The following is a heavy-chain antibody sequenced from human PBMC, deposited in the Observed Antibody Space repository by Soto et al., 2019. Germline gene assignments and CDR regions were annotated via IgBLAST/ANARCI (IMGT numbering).Heavy chain of an antibody. Sequence: PSATLSLTCTVSGGYVSSYYWSWIRQPPGKGLEWIGYSGSTNYNPSLKSRVTISVDTSKNQFSLNLSSVTAADSAVYYCARLSAGWLDPWGQGTLVTVSS. CDR3: ARLSAGWLDP. CDR2: SGST. CDR1: GGYVSSYY. V-gene: IGHV4-59*02. D-gene: IGHD6-19*01. J-gene: IGHJ5*02.